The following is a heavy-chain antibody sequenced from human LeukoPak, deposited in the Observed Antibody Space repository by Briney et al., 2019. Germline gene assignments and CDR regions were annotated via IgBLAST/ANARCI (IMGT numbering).Heavy chain of an antibody. CDR2: TKPDGTAE. Sequence: GGSLRLSCAASGFTFRNYWMGWVRQAPGKGLEWVANTKPDGTAEYYADSVRGRFTTSRDNANNFLYLQMNSLRGEDTAVYYCARDGGLHTNFDYWGQGTLITVSS. CDR1: GFTFRNYW. V-gene: IGHV3-7*01. J-gene: IGHJ4*02. CDR3: ARDGGLHTNFDY. D-gene: IGHD2-15*01.